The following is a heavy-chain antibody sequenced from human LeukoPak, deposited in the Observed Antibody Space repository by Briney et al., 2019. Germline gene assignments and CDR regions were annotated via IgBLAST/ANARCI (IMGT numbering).Heavy chain of an antibody. V-gene: IGHV3-21*01. CDR2: SRSYSGDI. CDR3: ARAKDMD. CDR1: GFTFSTHS. Sequence: KPGGSLRLSCRTSGFTFSTHSMNWVRQAPGKGLEWVASSRSYSGDIYYADSAKGRFTISRDNAKNTLYLQMNSLRADDTAIYYCARAKDMDWGQGTLVTVSS. J-gene: IGHJ4*02.